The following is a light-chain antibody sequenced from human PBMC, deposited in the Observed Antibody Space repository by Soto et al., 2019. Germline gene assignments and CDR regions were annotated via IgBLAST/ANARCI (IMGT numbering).Light chain of an antibody. CDR1: QDVSRY. Sequence: DIPLTQSPSFLSASVGDRVTITCRASQDVSRYLAWYQQKPGKAPNLLIYAASTLRSGVPSRFSGSGSGTEFALALSSLQPEHFATYYFQQPNSYVFGVGAGTKVDIK. CDR3: QQPNSYVFG. V-gene: IGKV1-9*01. CDR2: AAS. J-gene: IGKJ3*01.